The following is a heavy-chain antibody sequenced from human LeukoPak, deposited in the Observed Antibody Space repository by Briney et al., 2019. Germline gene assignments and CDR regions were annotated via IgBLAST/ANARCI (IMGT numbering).Heavy chain of an antibody. D-gene: IGHD6-19*01. Sequence: SQTLSLTCAVSGGSISSGGYSWSWIRQPPGKGLEWIGYIYHSGSTYYNPSLKSRVTISVDTSQNQFSLKLNSVTAADTAVYYCTRDRGQWVGFDYWGQGTLVTVSS. V-gene: IGHV4-30-2*01. CDR1: GGSISSGGYS. J-gene: IGHJ4*02. CDR3: TRDRGQWVGFDY. CDR2: IYHSGST.